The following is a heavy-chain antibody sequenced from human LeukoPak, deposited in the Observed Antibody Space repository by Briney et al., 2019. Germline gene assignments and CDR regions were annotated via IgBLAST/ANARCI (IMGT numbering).Heavy chain of an antibody. V-gene: IGHV4-39*07. J-gene: IGHJ6*03. D-gene: IGHD6-13*01. CDR2: IYHSGST. Sequence: SETLSLTCTVSGGSISSSSYYWGWIRQPPGKGLEWIGSIYHSGSTYYNPSLKSRVTISVDTSKNQFSLKLSTVTAADTAVYYCARADYSSTWSHDYYYMDVWGKGTTVTVSS. CDR1: GGSISSSSYY. CDR3: ARADYSSTWSHDYYYMDV.